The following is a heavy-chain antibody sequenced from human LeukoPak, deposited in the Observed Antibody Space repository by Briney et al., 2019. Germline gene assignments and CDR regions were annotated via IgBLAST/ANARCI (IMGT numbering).Heavy chain of an antibody. J-gene: IGHJ6*03. D-gene: IGHD3-10*01. Sequence: SVKASCKPSGGTFSRYAISSVRQAPGQGLECMGGIIPIFGTANYAQKFQGGVTITTDESTSTAYMEVSSLRYEDTAVYYCASSRPFNWFGAPHYYYYMDVWGKGTTVTVSS. CDR3: ASSRPFNWFGAPHYYYYMDV. CDR2: IIPIFGTA. V-gene: IGHV1-69*05. CDR1: GGTFSRYA.